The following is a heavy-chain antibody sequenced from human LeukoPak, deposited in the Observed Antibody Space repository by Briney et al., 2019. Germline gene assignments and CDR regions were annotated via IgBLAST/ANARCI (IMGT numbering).Heavy chain of an antibody. CDR3: VSSAEYQLLSGYFDY. CDR2: ISYDGSNK. D-gene: IGHD2-2*01. CDR1: GFTFSSYG. J-gene: IGHJ4*02. Sequence: SLSLSCAASGFTFSSYGMHWDRQAPGKGLEWVAVISYDGSNKYYADSVKGRFTISRDNSKNTLYLQMNSLRAEDTAVYYCVSSAEYQLLSGYFDYWGQGTLVTVSS. V-gene: IGHV3-30*03.